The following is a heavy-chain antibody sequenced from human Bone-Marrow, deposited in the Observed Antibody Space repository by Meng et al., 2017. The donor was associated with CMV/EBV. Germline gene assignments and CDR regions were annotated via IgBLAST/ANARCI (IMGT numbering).Heavy chain of an antibody. CDR2: ISSSSSYL. Sequence: GGSLRLSCAASGFTFSSYSMNWVRQAPGKGLEWVSSISSSSSYLYSADPVKGRFTISRDNAKNSLYLQMNSLRAEDTAVYYCARSRQQQPPNWLDPWGQGTLVTVSS. CDR1: GFTFSSYS. V-gene: IGHV3-21*01. D-gene: IGHD6-13*01. J-gene: IGHJ5*02. CDR3: ARSRQQQPPNWLDP.